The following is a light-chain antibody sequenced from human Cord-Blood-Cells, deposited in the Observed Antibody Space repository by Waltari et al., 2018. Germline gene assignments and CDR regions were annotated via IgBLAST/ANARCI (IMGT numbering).Light chain of an antibody. J-gene: IGKJ3*01. CDR2: GAS. CDR3: QQYKNWPPFT. V-gene: IGKV3-15*01. Sequence: EIVMKQSPATLSVSPGERTTLPCRASQSVSSNLAWYQQKPGQAPRLLIYGASTRATGIPARFSGSGSGTEFTLTISSLQSEDFAVYYCQQYKNWPPFTFGPGTKVDIK. CDR1: QSVSSN.